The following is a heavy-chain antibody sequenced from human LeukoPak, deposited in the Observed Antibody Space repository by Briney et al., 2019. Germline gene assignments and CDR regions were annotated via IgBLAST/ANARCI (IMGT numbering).Heavy chain of an antibody. CDR2: ISAYNGNT. J-gene: IGHJ3*02. V-gene: IGHV1-18*01. D-gene: IGHD3-22*01. Sequence: ASVRVSCKASGYTFTSYGISWVRQAPGQGLEWMGWISAYNGNTNYAQKLQGRVTMTTDTSTSTAYMELRSLRSDDTAVYYCARAYMGYDSSGYYYGDAFDIWGQGTTVTVSS. CDR3: ARAYMGYDSSGYYYGDAFDI. CDR1: GYTFTSYG.